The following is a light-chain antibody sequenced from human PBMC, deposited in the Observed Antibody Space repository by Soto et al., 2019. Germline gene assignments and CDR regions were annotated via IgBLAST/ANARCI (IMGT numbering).Light chain of an antibody. CDR2: DAS. V-gene: IGKV1-5*01. J-gene: IGKJ1*01. CDR3: QQYNSYSKT. CDR1: QSISSW. Sequence: DIKMTQSPSTLSASVVARVTITCRASQSISSWLAWYQQKPGKAPKLLIYDASSLESGVPSRFSGSGPGTEFTLTISSLQPDEFATYYCQQYNSYSKTVGQGTKVDIK.